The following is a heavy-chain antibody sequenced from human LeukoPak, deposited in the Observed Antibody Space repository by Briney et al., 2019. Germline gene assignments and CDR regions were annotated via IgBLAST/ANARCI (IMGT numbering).Heavy chain of an antibody. D-gene: IGHD2-2*01. Sequence: GGSLRLSCAASGFTFSNSGMHWVRQAPGKGLGWVAFIRYDGNENFYGDPVKGRFTISRDNSKNTLYLQMNSLRAEDSAVYYCAKDNPIEEVPGLGPGQWGQGTLVTVSS. J-gene: IGHJ4*02. V-gene: IGHV3-30*02. CDR1: GFTFSNSG. CDR3: AKDNPIEEVPGLGPGQ. CDR2: IRYDGNEN.